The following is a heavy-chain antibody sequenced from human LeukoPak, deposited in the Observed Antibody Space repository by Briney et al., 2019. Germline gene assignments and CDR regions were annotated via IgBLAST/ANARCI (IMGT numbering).Heavy chain of an antibody. D-gene: IGHD1-26*01. CDR2: ISYDGSNK. Sequence: GGSLRLSCAASGFTFSSHAMHWVRQAPGKGLEWVAVISYDGSNKNCVDSVKGRFTVSRDNSKNTLDLQMNSLRAEDSAVYYCARDMSGRYQIDYWGQGTLATVSS. V-gene: IGHV3-30-3*01. J-gene: IGHJ4*02. CDR3: ARDMSGRYQIDY. CDR1: GFTFSSHA.